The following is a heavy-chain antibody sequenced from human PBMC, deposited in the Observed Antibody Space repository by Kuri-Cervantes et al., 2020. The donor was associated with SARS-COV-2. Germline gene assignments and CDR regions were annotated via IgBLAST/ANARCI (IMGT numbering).Heavy chain of an antibody. CDR3: ARETEYSSSYHYYYYGMDV. CDR2: INHSGST. CDR1: GGSFSGYY. D-gene: IGHD6-6*01. Sequence: SQTLSLTCAVYGGSFSGYYWSWIRQPPGKGLEWIGEINHSGSTNYNPSLKSRVTISVDTSKNQFSLKLSSVTAADTAVYYCARETEYSSSYHYYYYGMDVWGQGTTVTVSS. V-gene: IGHV4-34*01. J-gene: IGHJ6*02.